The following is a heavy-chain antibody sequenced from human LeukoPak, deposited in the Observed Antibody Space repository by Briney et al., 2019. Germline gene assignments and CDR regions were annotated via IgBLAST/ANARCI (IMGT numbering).Heavy chain of an antibody. J-gene: IGHJ4*02. CDR2: INSDGSWT. V-gene: IGHV3-74*01. CDR1: GNYW. CDR3: VSFYETY. D-gene: IGHD2-2*01. Sequence: GGSLRLSCAASGNYWMYWVRQAPGKGLVWISHINSDGSWTSYADSVKGRFTISKDNAKNTVYLQMNNLRAEDTAVYYCVSFYETYWGRGTLVTVSS.